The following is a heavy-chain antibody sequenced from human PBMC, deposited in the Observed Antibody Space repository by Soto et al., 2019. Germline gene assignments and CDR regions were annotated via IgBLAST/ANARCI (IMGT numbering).Heavy chain of an antibody. V-gene: IGHV4-34*01. CDR2: IKDGGST. CDR1: GVSFTGYY. CDR3: ARGQEGVVATH. Sequence: QVQLQQWGAGLLKTSETLSLTCAFTGVSFTGYYWSWVSPRPGKELEWVGEIKDGGSTNNSPSLRSRVTISGDTSKKEFSLKVTSLTAADTDVYYCARGQEGVVATHLDQGSLVSVSS. J-gene: IGHJ4*02. D-gene: IGHD2-2*01.